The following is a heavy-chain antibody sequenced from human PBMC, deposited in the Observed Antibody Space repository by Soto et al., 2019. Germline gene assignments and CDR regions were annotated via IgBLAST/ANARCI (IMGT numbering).Heavy chain of an antibody. D-gene: IGHD2-21*01. CDR3: ARGTVALLAS. J-gene: IGHJ5*02. CDR1: GGSISSGGYY. CDR2: ISYSGST. Sequence: QVQLQESGPGLVKPSQTLSLTCSVSGGSISSGGYYWSWIRQHPGKGLEWIGYISYSGSTNYKPSLQSRVTISIDTSKTQFSLKLSSVTAADTAVYYCARGTVALLASWGQGTLVTVSS. V-gene: IGHV4-31*03.